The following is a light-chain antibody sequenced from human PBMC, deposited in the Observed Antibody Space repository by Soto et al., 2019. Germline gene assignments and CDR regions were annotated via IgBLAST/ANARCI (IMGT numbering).Light chain of an antibody. CDR3: QQYDSFWTM. V-gene: IGKV1-5*01. Sequence: DIQMTQSPSAXSXXVXXXXXXXXRASQTINNRLAWYQQKPGKAPKLLIYGVSTLESGVPSRFSGSGSGTEFTLTISSLQPDDFATYYCQQYDSFWTMFGQGTKVDIK. J-gene: IGKJ1*01. CDR1: QTINNR. CDR2: GVS.